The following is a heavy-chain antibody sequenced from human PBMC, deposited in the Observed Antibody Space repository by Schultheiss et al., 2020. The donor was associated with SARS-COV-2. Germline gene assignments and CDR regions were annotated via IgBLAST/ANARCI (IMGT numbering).Heavy chain of an antibody. CDR2: IYYSGST. D-gene: IGHD1-14*01. J-gene: IGHJ6*02. CDR3: ARAFAYPVFGGMDV. CDR1: GGSISSYY. Sequence: GSLRLSCTVSGGSISSYYWSWIRQPPGKGLEWIGYIYYSGSTYYNPSLKSLVTISVDTSKNQFSLKLSSVTAADTAVYYCARAFAYPVFGGMDVWGQGTTVTVSS. V-gene: IGHV4-59*12.